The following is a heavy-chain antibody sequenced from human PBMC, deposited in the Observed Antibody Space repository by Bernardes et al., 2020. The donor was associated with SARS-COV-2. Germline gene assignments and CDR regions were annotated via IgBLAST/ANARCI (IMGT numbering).Heavy chain of an antibody. V-gene: IGHV1-18*01. D-gene: IGHD3-10*01. Sequence: ASVKVSCKASGYTFTSYGINWVRQAPGQGLEWMGWISAYNGNTKYAQKVQGRVTMTTDTSTSTAYMELRSLRSDDTAIYYCARVGYAFGELGRSGSHWGQGTLVTVSS. CDR3: ARVGYAFGELGRSGSH. CDR1: GYTFTSYG. CDR2: ISAYNGNT. J-gene: IGHJ4*02.